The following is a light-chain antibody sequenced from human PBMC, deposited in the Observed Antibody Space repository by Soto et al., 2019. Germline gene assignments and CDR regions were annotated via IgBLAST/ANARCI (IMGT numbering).Light chain of an antibody. CDR1: SSNIGAGYD. CDR2: GNT. J-gene: IGLJ1*01. CDR3: QPYDTSLSGYV. Sequence: QSVLTQPPSVSGTPGHRVTISCTGSSSNIGAGYDVHWYQQLPGTAPKLLIHGNTNRPSGVPDRFSGSKSGTSASLAITGLQTEDEADYYCQPYDTSLSGYVFGTGTKVTVL. V-gene: IGLV1-40*01.